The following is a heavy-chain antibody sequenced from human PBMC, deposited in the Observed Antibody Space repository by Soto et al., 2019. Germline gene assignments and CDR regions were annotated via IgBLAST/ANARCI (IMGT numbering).Heavy chain of an antibody. Sequence: GESLKISCAASGFTFSSYAMSWVRQAPGKGLEWVSAISGSGGSTYYADSVKGRFTISRDNSKNTLYLQMNSLRAEDTAVYYCATPFDYDFWSGNYYFDYWGQGTLVTVSS. J-gene: IGHJ4*02. V-gene: IGHV3-23*01. D-gene: IGHD3-3*01. CDR3: ATPFDYDFWSGNYYFDY. CDR2: ISGSGGST. CDR1: GFTFSSYA.